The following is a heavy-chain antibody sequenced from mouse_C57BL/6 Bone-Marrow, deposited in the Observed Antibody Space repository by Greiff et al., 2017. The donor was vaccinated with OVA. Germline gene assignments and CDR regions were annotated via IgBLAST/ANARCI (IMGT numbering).Heavy chain of an antibody. V-gene: IGHV5-6*02. D-gene: IGHD2-5*01. J-gene: IGHJ4*01. CDR1: GFTFSSYG. Sequence: EVKLVESGGDLVKPGGSLKLSCAASGFTFSSYGMSWVRQTPDKRLEWVATISSGGSYTYYPDSVKGRFTISRDKAKNTLYLQMSRLKSEDTAMYYCARRDSNYDAMDYWGQGTSVTVSS. CDR2: ISSGGSYT. CDR3: ARRDSNYDAMDY.